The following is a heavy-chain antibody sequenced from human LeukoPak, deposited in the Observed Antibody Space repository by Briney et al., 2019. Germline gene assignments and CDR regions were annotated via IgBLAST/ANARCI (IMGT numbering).Heavy chain of an antibody. V-gene: IGHV4-59*08. CDR2: MYYTGST. Sequence: KASETLSLTCTVSGGSISSYYWSWIRQPPGKGLEWIGYMYYTGSTTYNPSLKSRVIMSVDTSKNQLSLKLSSVAAADTAVYYCASRPIPVDIFDSWGQGTLVTVSS. J-gene: IGHJ4*02. CDR1: GGSISSYY. D-gene: IGHD6-19*01. CDR3: ASRPIPVDIFDS.